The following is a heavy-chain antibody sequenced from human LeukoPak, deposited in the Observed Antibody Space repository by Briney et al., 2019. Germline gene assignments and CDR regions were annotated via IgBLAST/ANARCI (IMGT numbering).Heavy chain of an antibody. D-gene: IGHD4-17*01. CDR3: ARGGELVYGDPPVLFDY. Sequence: ASVKVSCKASGYTFTSYYMHWVRQAPGQGLEWMGIINPSGGSTSYAQKFQGRVTMTRDTSTSTVYMELSSLRSEDTAVYYCARGGELVYGDPPVLFDYWGQGTLVTVSS. J-gene: IGHJ4*02. V-gene: IGHV1-46*01. CDR1: GYTFTSYY. CDR2: INPSGGST.